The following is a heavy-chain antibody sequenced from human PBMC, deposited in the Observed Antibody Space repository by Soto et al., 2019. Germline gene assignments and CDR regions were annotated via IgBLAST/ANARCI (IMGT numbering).Heavy chain of an antibody. CDR1: GFTFSSYA. J-gene: IGHJ6*02. V-gene: IGHV3-30-3*01. Sequence: PGGSLRLSCAASGFTFSSYAMHWVRQAPGKGLEWVAVISYDGSNKYYADSVKGRFTISRDNSKNTLYLQMNSLRAEDTAAYYCARALYGMDVWGQGTTVTVSS. CDR2: ISYDGSNK. CDR3: ARALYGMDV.